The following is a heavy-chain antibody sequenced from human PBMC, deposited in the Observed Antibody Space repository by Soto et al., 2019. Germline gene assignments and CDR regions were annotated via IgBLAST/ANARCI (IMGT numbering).Heavy chain of an antibody. J-gene: IGHJ5*02. V-gene: IGHV3-30-3*01. CDR3: ASAQYCSSTHCYTPPKDWFDP. CDR2: ISYDGSNK. Sequence: PGGSQNLSSAASGLPFRSFSMHWCRQAPCKWLDLVAVISYDGSNKYYADSVKGRFTISRDNSKNTLYLQMNSLRAEDTAVYYCASAQYCSSTHCYTPPKDWFDPWGQGTLVTVSS. CDR1: GLPFRSFS. D-gene: IGHD2-2*02.